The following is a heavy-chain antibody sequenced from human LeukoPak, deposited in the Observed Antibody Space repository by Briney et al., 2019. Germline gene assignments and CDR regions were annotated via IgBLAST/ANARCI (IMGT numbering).Heavy chain of an antibody. D-gene: IGHD3-22*01. J-gene: IGHJ4*02. CDR2: ISAYNGNT. CDR1: GGTFSSYA. V-gene: IGHV1-18*01. CDR3: ARDRTEGGSGYYIF. Sequence: ASVKVSCKASGGTFSSYAISWVRQAPGQGLEWMGWISAYNGNTNYAQKLQGRVTMTTDTSTSTAYMELRSLRSDDTAVYYCARDRTEGGSGYYIFWGQGTLVTVSS.